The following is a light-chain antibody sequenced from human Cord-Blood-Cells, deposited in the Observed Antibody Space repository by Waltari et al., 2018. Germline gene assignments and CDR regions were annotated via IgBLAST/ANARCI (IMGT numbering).Light chain of an antibody. CDR3: CSYAGSSTWV. CDR2: EGS. Sequence: QSALTQPASVSGSPGQSLTISCTGTSSDVGRYNLLSCYQQHPGTAPQLMIYEGSKRPSGVSDRCSGSKSGNTASLTTSGLQADDETVYYCCSYAGSSTWVFGGGTKLTVL. J-gene: IGLJ3*02. CDR1: SSDVGRYNL. V-gene: IGLV2-23*01.